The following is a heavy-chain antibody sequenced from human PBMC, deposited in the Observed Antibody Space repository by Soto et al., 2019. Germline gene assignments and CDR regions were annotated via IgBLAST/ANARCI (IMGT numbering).Heavy chain of an antibody. CDR3: ARNGSGNYYHFDY. CDR2: ISYDGRNK. Sequence: GGSLRLSCAASGFTFSNYAMHWVRQAPGKGLEWVAVISYDGRNKYYADSVKGRFTISRDNSKNTLYLQVNSLRADDTAVYYCARNGSGNYYHFDYWGQGTLVTVSS. D-gene: IGHD3-10*01. J-gene: IGHJ4*02. CDR1: GFTFSNYA. V-gene: IGHV3-30*04.